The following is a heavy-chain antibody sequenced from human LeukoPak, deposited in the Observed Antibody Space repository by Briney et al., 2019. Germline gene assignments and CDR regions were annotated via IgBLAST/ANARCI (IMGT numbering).Heavy chain of an antibody. CDR1: GFTFSSYW. CDR2: IKQDGSEK. V-gene: IGHV3-7*03. Sequence: GGSLRLSCAASGFTFSSYWMSWVRQAPGKGLEWVANIKQDGSEKYYVDSVKGRFTISRDNSQNTLYLQMNSLTAEDTAIYYCAKKGYAGSGTYSYYFDYWGQGALVTVSS. CDR3: AKKGYAGSGTYSYYFDY. J-gene: IGHJ4*02. D-gene: IGHD3-10*01.